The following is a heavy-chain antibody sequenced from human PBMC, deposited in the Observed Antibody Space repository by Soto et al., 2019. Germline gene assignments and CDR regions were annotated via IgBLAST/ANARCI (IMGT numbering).Heavy chain of an antibody. CDR1: GFTFSDFA. CDR2: ISFDGTKK. D-gene: IGHD6-19*01. J-gene: IGHJ4*02. Sequence: QVQLVESGGGVVQPGRSLRLSCAASGFTFSDFAMHWVRQAPGKGLEWVAFISFDGTKKYYADSVKGRFTISRDNPKNTLYLQVNSLRAEDTAVYYCARAVYSSDWYNAYWGQGTLVTVSS. V-gene: IGHV3-30-3*01. CDR3: ARAVYSSDWYNAY.